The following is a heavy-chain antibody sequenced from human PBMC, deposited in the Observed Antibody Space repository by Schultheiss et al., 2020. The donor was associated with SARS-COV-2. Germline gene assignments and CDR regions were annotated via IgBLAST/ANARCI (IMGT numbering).Heavy chain of an antibody. D-gene: IGHD3-3*01. J-gene: IGHJ6*02. Sequence: ASVKVSCKASGYTFTSYAMHWVRQAPGQRLEWMGWINAGNGNTKYSQKFQGRVTITADESTSTAYMELSSLRSEDTAVYYCARVRFLEWLSNYYYYYGMDVWGQGTTVTVSS. CDR2: INAGNGNT. V-gene: IGHV1-3*01. CDR3: ARVRFLEWLSNYYYYYGMDV. CDR1: GYTFTSYA.